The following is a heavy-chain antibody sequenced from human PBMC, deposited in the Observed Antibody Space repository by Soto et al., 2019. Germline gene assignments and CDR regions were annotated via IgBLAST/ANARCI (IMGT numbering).Heavy chain of an antibody. D-gene: IGHD3-16*01. J-gene: IGHJ4*02. CDR3: AKAYFVWSSEQPYYFDY. CDR2: ISGSGGRS. V-gene: IGHV3-23*01. Sequence: EVQLLDSGGGLLQTGGSLRLSCAASGFTLSNYARTWVRQGPGKGLEWVSGISGSGGRSYYADSVKGRFTISRDNSKSTLYLQMNSLRAEDTAVYYCAKAYFVWSSEQPYYFDYWGQGTLVTVSS. CDR1: GFTLSNYA.